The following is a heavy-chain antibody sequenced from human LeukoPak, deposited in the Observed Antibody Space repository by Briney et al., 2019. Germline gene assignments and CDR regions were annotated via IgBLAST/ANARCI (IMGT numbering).Heavy chain of an antibody. J-gene: IGHJ6*03. CDR3: ARGSRWELLRLDYYYYMDV. V-gene: IGHV1-18*01. CDR1: GYTFISYG. D-gene: IGHD1-26*01. Sequence: ASVKVSCKASGYTFISYGITWVRQAPGQGLEWMGWISPYTTKTNYAQSLQGRVTMTTDTSTSTAYMELRSLRSDDTAVYYCARGSRWELLRLDYYYYMDVWGKGTTVTDS. CDR2: ISPYTTKT.